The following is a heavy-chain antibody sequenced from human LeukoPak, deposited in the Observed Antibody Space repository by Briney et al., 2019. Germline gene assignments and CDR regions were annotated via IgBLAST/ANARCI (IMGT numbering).Heavy chain of an antibody. CDR2: INSDGSST. CDR3: ARDADLNTMIVVVPFDY. CDR1: GFTFRSYW. D-gene: IGHD3-22*01. V-gene: IGHV3-74*01. Sequence: PGGSLRLSCAASGFTFRSYWMHWVRHAPGKGLVWVSRINSDGSSTSYADSVKGRFTISRDNAKNTLYLQMNSLRAEDTAVYYCARDADLNTMIVVVPFDYWGQGTLVTVSS. J-gene: IGHJ4*02.